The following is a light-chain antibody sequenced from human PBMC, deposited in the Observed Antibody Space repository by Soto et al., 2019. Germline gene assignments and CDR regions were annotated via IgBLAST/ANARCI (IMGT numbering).Light chain of an antibody. CDR3: GADHGSGSNIVDV. Sequence: QSVLTQPPSASASLGHSVTLTCTRSSGNSNYTVAWYQQRPGKGPRFVMRVDTGGIVGSKGHGIPYRFSVLGSGLNPYLNIKLIQDEDESDYDCGADHGSGSNIVDVFGTGTKVTVL. CDR1: SGNSNYT. V-gene: IGLV9-49*01. J-gene: IGLJ1*01. CDR2: VDTGGIVG.